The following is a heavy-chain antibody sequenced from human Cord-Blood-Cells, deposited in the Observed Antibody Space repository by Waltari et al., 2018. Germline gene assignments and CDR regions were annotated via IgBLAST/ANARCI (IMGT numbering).Heavy chain of an antibody. Sequence: YYWGWIRQPPGKGLEWIGSIYYSGSTYYNPSLKSRVTISVDTSKNQFSLKLSSVTAADTAVYYCARLIVVVTAILDYWGQGTLVTVSS. D-gene: IGHD2-21*02. V-gene: IGHV4-39*01. J-gene: IGHJ4*02. CDR1: YY. CDR3: ARLIVVVTAILDY. CDR2: IYYSGST.